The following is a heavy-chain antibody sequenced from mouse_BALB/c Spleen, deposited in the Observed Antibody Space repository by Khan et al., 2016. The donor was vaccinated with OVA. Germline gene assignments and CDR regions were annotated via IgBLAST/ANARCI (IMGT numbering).Heavy chain of an antibody. Sequence: EGKLVESGGGLVKPGGSLKLSCAASGFTFSTYAMSWVRQTPEKRLEWVATSSSDGDYTYFPDNVTGRFTISRDNAKNTLCLQLTSLRSADTAMFSCAPSPSFNFSYFGPGPLVTVSA. J-gene: IGHJ3*01. V-gene: IGHV5-9-3*01. CDR2: SSSDGDYT. CDR3: APSPSFNFSY. D-gene: IGHD6-1*01. CDR1: GFTFSTYA.